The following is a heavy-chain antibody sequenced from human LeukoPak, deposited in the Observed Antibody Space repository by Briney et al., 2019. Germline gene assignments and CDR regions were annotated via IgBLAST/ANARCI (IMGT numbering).Heavy chain of an antibody. CDR3: AKASGSYPYYFDY. V-gene: IGHV3-30*18. D-gene: IGHD1-26*01. CDR2: ISYDGSNK. CDR1: GFTFSSYG. J-gene: IGHJ4*02. Sequence: PGGSLRLSCAASGFTFSSYGMHWVRQAPGKGLEWVAVISYDGSNKYYADSVKGRFTLSRDNSKNTLYLQMNSLRAEDTAVYYCAKASGSYPYYFDYWGQGTLVTVSS.